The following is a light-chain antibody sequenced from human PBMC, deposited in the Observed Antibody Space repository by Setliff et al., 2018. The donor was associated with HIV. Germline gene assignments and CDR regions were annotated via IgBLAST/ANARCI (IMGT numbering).Light chain of an antibody. CDR3: SSYTSSTPLYV. J-gene: IGLJ1*01. Sequence: QSVLTQPASVSGSPGQSITISCTGTSSDVGGYNYVSWYQQHPGKAPKLMIYDVTNRPSGVSNRFSGSNSGNTASLTISGLQAEDEADYYCSSYTSSTPLYVFGTGTKVTV. V-gene: IGLV2-14*03. CDR1: SSDVGGYNY. CDR2: DVT.